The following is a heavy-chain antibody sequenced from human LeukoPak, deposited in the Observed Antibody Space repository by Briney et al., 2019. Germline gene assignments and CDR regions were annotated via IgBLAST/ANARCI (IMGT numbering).Heavy chain of an antibody. V-gene: IGHV4-59*08. CDR1: SGSISSSY. D-gene: IGHD6-13*01. CDR3: ARMAAAGPFDY. J-gene: IGHJ4*02. CDR2: IYHSATT. Sequence: PSETLSLTCTVSSGSISSSYWSWIRQRPGKGREWIGYIYHSATTNYSPSLKSRVTISLETSKTQSSLKLSSVTAADTAVYYCARMAAAGPFDYWGQGTLVTVSS.